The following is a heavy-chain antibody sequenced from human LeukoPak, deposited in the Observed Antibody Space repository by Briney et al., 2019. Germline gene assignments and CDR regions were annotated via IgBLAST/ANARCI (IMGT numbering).Heavy chain of an antibody. D-gene: IGHD4-11*01. J-gene: IGHJ4*02. CDR1: GFTFSNYA. CDR2: ISYDGSTK. Sequence: GGSLRLSCAASGFTFSNYAIHWVRQAPGKGLEWVAVISYDGSTKYYADSVKGRFTISRDNSRNTLYLQMNSLRPEDTAVYYCARGADYSKSPCHYWGQGTLVTVSS. V-gene: IGHV3-30*04. CDR3: ARGADYSKSPCHY.